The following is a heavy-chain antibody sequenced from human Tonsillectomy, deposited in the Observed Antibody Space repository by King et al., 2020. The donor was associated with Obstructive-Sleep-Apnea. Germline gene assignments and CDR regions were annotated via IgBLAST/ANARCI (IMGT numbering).Heavy chain of an antibody. Sequence: VQLVESGGGLVKPGGSLRLSCVASGFSFSGAWMSWGRQASGKGLEWMGRIKSRSDGGVIEDAAVVKGRFTISRDDSKDTLYLQMNSLKIDDTAVYFCSTGAKRRAMDVWGQGTTVTVSS. CDR1: GFSFSGAW. CDR2: IKSRSDGGVI. D-gene: IGHD1-26*01. CDR3: STGAKRRAMDV. J-gene: IGHJ6*02. V-gene: IGHV3-15*01.